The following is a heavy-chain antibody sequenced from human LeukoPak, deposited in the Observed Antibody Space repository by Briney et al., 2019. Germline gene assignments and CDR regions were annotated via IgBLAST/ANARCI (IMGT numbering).Heavy chain of an antibody. CDR2: INPNSGGT. CDR3: ARAKLDDCGGVCDQYFQH. D-gene: IGHD2-21*02. J-gene: IGHJ1*01. V-gene: IGHV1-2*02. CDR1: GYTFTGYY. Sequence: ASAKVSCKASGYTFTGYYMHWVRQAPGQGLEWMGWINPNSGGTNFAQKFQGRVTLTRDTSINTAYMELSSLRSDDTAVYYCARAKLDDCGGVCDQYFQHWGQGTLVTVSS.